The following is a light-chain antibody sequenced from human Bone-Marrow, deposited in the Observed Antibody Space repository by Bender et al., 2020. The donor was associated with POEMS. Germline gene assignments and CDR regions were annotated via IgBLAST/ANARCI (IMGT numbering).Light chain of an antibody. V-gene: IGLV2-23*02. CDR3: SSYTGRSTYV. CDR1: SSDDGAYNY. Sequence: QSALTQPASVSGSPGQSISISCTGTSSDDGAYNYVSWFQHHPGKAPKLMIYDLSYRPSGVSDRFSGSKSGNTASLTISGLQAEDEADYHCSSYTGRSTYVFGTGTKVTVL. CDR2: DLS. J-gene: IGLJ1*01.